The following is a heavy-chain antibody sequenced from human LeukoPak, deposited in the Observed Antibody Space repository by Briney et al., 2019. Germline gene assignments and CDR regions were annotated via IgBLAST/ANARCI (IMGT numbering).Heavy chain of an antibody. Sequence: PSETLSLTCTVSGDSISSYYWSWIRQPPGKGLEWIGYIYYSGSTNYNPSLKSRVTISVDTSKNQFSLKLTSVTAADTALYYCARSQFSGNWFDPWGQGTLVTVSS. CDR1: GDSISSYY. V-gene: IGHV4-59*01. J-gene: IGHJ5*02. CDR2: IYYSGST. CDR3: ARSQFSGNWFDP.